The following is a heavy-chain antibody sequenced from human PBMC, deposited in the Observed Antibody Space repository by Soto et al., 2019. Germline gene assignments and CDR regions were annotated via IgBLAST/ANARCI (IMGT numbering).Heavy chain of an antibody. CDR2: IKSKTDGGTT. CDR1: GFTFSSYG. V-gene: IGHV3-15*01. D-gene: IGHD3-22*01. J-gene: IGHJ4*02. CDR3: TTDRYYYDSSGYYFSFDY. Sequence: GGSLRLSCAASGFTFSSYGISWIRLSPGKGLEWVGRIKSKTDGGTTDYAAPVKGRFTISRDDSKNTLYLQMNSLKTEDTAVYYCTTDRYYYDSSGYYFSFDYWGQGTFVIVSS.